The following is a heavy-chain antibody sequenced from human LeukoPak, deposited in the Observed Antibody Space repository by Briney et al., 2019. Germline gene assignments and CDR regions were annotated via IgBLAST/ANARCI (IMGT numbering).Heavy chain of an antibody. CDR2: FDPEDGET. V-gene: IGHV1-24*01. CDR3: ARAWGCSSTSCYGGGFDY. CDR1: GYTPTELS. Sequence: ASVKVSCKVSGYTPTELSMHWVRQAPGKGLEWMGGFDPEDGETIYAQKLQGRVTMTTDTSTSTAYMELRSLRSDDTAVYYCARAWGCSSTSCYGGGFDYWGQGTLVTVSS. D-gene: IGHD2-2*01. J-gene: IGHJ4*02.